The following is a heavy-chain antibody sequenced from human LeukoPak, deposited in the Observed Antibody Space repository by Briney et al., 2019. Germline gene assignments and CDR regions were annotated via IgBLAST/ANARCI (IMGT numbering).Heavy chain of an antibody. Sequence: SETLSLTCAVYGGSFSGYFWIWIRQPPGKGLEWIGEISHDGSTTYNPSLKSRVTISVDTSKTQFSLKLSSVAAADTAVYYCARRRKSDDNWGQGTLVTVSS. CDR2: ISHDGST. J-gene: IGHJ4*02. D-gene: IGHD1-14*01. CDR3: ARRRKSDDN. CDR1: GGSFSGYF. V-gene: IGHV4-34*01.